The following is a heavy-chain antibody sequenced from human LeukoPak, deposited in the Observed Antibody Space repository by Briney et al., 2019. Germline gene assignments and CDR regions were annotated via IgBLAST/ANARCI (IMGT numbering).Heavy chain of an antibody. CDR1: GGSISSGGYY. CDR2: IYYSGST. Sequence: SETLSLTCTASGGSISSGGYYWSWIRQHPGKGLEWIGYIYYSGSTYYNPSLKSRVTISVDTSKNQFSLKLSSVTAADTAVYYCARENSVSIFGVISRYYMDVWGKGTTVTVSS. V-gene: IGHV4-31*03. J-gene: IGHJ6*03. D-gene: IGHD3-3*01. CDR3: ARENSVSIFGVISRYYMDV.